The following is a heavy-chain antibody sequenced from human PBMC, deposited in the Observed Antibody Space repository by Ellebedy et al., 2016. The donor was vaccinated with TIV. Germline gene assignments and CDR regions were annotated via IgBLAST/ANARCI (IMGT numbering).Heavy chain of an antibody. CDR1: GGSISSSSYY. D-gene: IGHD2-21*02. J-gene: IGHJ2*01. V-gene: IGHV4-39*01. CDR3: ARPPREHIVVVTATAGYFDL. Sequence: MPSETLSLTCTVSGGSISSSSYYGGSIRQPPEKGLEWIGSIYYSGSTYYNPSLKSRVTISVDTSKNQCSLKLSSVTAADTAVYYCARPPREHIVVVTATAGYFDLWGRGTLVTVSS. CDR2: IYYSGST.